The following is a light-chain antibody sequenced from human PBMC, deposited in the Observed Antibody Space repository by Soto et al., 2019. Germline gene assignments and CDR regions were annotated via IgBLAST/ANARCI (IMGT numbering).Light chain of an antibody. Sequence: QSVLTQPASVSGSPGQSIAISCTGTSSDVGGYSYVSWYQQQPGKAPKLVISDVSNRPSGVSDRFSGSKSGNTASLTISGLQTEDDADDYCASYTTSSTYVFGTGTKVTVL. CDR2: DVS. CDR1: SSDVGGYSY. CDR3: ASYTTSSTYV. J-gene: IGLJ1*01. V-gene: IGLV2-14*01.